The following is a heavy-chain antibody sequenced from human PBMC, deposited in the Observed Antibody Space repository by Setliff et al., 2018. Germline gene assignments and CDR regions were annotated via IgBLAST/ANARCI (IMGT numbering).Heavy chain of an antibody. J-gene: IGHJ6*03. CDR1: GGSISHHY. CDR3: ARAPLWFGEGMDV. V-gene: IGHV4-59*11. D-gene: IGHD3-10*01. CDR2: MYNSGNT. Sequence: LSLTCTVSGGSISHHYWSWIRQPPGKGLEWVGYMYNSGNTNYNPSLRRRAAISVDKSKNQFSLKLSSVTAADTAVYYCARAPLWFGEGMDVWGKGTTVTVS.